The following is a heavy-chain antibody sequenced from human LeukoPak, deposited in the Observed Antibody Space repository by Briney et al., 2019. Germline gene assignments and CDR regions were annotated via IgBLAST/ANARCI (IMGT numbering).Heavy chain of an antibody. D-gene: IGHD5-24*01. J-gene: IGHJ4*02. Sequence: GRSLRLSCAASGFTFSTNAMHWVRQAPGKGLEWVAVISYDGNAEYYADSVKGRFTISRDNPKNTLYLQMNSLRPEDTAVYYCARSPLDGYNYLDYWGQGTLVTVSS. V-gene: IGHV3-30*04. CDR3: ARSPLDGYNYLDY. CDR1: GFTFSTNA. CDR2: ISYDGNAE.